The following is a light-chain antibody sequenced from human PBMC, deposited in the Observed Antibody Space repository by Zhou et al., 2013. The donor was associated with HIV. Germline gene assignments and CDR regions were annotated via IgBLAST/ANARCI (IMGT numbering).Light chain of an antibody. CDR3: QQYGGSPRT. J-gene: IGKJ1*01. Sequence: DIVLTQSPGTLSLSPGERATLSCRASQSVSNSYLAWYQHKPGQAPRLLIYDASSRATGIPDRFSGSGSGTDFTLIISRMEPEDFAVYFCQQYGGSPRTFGQGTKVEIK. CDR1: QSVSNSY. V-gene: IGKV3-20*01. CDR2: DAS.